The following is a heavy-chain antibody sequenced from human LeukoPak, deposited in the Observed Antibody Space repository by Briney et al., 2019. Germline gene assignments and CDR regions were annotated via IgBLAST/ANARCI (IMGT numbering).Heavy chain of an antibody. J-gene: IGHJ6*02. D-gene: IGHD3-10*01. Sequence: SETLSLTCAVYGGSFSGYYWSWIRQPPGKGLEWIGEINHSGSTNYNPSLKSRVTISVDTSKNQFSLKLSSVTAADTAVYYCAFGSGSPWDDWGQGTTVTVSS. CDR3: AFGSGSPWDD. V-gene: IGHV4-34*01. CDR2: INHSGST. CDR1: GGSFSGYY.